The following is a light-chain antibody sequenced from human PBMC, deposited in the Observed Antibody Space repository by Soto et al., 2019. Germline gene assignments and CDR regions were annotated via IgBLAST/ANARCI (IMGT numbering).Light chain of an antibody. Sequence: EIVMTQSPATLSVSPGERVTLSCRASQSVSRFLAWYQQRPGQAPRLLIYDTSTRATGVPDRFSGSVSGTEFSLTISSLQSEDFAVYYCQQYDNWPPCTFGQGTKLEVK. J-gene: IGKJ2*02. V-gene: IGKV3-15*01. CDR3: QQYDNWPPCT. CDR2: DTS. CDR1: QSVSRF.